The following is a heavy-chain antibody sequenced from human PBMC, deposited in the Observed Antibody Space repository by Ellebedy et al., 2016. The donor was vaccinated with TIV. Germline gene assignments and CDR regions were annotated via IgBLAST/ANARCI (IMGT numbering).Heavy chain of an antibody. CDR2: VFHTEST. CDR1: SASISRGGYY. J-gene: IGHJ4*02. D-gene: IGHD6-19*01. CDR3: ARARAVAGTFTLDY. Sequence: SETLSLXXTVSSASISRGGYYWSWIRQHPGTGLEWIGYVFHTESTHYHPSLRSRVTISVDTSNNQFSLKLSAVTAADTAVYYCARARAVAGTFTLDYWGQGTLVTVSS. V-gene: IGHV4-31*03.